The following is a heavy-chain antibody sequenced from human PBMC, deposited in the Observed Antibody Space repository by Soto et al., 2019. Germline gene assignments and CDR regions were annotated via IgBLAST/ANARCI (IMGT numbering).Heavy chain of an antibody. J-gene: IGHJ5*02. CDR2: IYYDGNS. D-gene: IGHD5-12*01. CDR3: ARDRRWLPRGPNNWLDL. CDR1: GGSINGGDYY. Sequence: PSETLSLTCTVSGGSINGGDYYWTWVRQPPGKGLEWIGYIYYDGNSQHNPSLKSRVTMSIDTSKNQFSLNLSSVTAADTAVYYCARDRRWLPRGPNNWLDLWGQGTQVTVSS. V-gene: IGHV4-30-4*01.